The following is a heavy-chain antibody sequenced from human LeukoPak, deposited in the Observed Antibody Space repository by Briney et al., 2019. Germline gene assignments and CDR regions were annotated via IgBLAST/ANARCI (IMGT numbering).Heavy chain of an antibody. V-gene: IGHV3-23*01. CDR3: AKDWQRRYCSSTSCYPVSFDY. CDR2: ISGSGGST. D-gene: IGHD2-2*01. Sequence: GGSLRLSCAASGFTFSSYAMSWVRQAPGKGLEWVSAISGSGGSTYYADSVKGRFTISRDNSKNTLYLQMNSLRAEDTAVYYCAKDWQRRYCSSTSCYPVSFDYWGQGTLVTVSS. CDR1: GFTFSSYA. J-gene: IGHJ4*02.